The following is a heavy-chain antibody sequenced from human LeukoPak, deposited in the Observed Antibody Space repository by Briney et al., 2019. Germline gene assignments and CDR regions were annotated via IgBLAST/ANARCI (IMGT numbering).Heavy chain of an antibody. D-gene: IGHD5-24*01. V-gene: IGHV3-11*04. CDR2: ISSSGSTI. J-gene: IGHJ4*02. CDR3: AGEMATTSLDAFDY. Sequence: GGSLRLSCAASGFTFSDYYMSWIRQAPGKGLEWVSYISSSGSTIYYADSVKGRFTISRDNAKNSLYLQMNSLRAEDTAVYYCAGEMATTSLDAFDYWGQGTLVTVSS. CDR1: GFTFSDYY.